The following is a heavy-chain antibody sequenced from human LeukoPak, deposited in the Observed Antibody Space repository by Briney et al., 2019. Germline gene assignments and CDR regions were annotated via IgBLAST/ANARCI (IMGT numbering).Heavy chain of an antibody. J-gene: IGHJ4*02. CDR1: GFTFISYA. CDR2: ISGSGGST. CDR3: AKLYSYGRVDY. D-gene: IGHD5-18*01. V-gene: IGHV3-23*01. Sequence: GGSLRLSCAASGFTFISYAMSWVRQAPGKGLEWVSAISGSGGSTYYADSVKGRFTISRDNSKNTLYLQMNNLRAEDTAVYYCAKLYSYGRVDYWGQGTLVTVSS.